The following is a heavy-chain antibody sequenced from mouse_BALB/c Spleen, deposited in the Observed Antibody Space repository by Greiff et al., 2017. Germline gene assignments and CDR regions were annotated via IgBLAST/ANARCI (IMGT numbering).Heavy chain of an antibody. Sequence: DVMLVESGGGLVQPGGSLRLSCATSGFTFTDYYMSWVRQPPGKALEWLGFIRNKANGYTTEYSASVKGRFTISRDISHSILYLQMNTLRAEDSATYYCARDIGLDDAMDYWGQGTSVTVSS. CDR1: GFTFTDYY. D-gene: IGHD2-2*01. CDR2: IRNKANGYTT. J-gene: IGHJ4*01. V-gene: IGHV7-3*02. CDR3: ARDIGLDDAMDY.